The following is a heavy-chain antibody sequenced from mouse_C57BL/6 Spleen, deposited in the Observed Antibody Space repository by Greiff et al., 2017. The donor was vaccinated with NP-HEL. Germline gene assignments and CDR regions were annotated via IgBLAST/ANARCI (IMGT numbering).Heavy chain of an antibody. CDR3: ARLAMGAMDY. J-gene: IGHJ4*01. D-gene: IGHD2-3*01. V-gene: IGHV5-9*01. Sequence: EVQLVESGGGLVKPGGSLKLSCAASGFTFSSYTMSWVRQTPEKRLEWVATISGGGGNTYYPDSVKGRFTISRDNAKNTLYLQMSSLRSEDTALYYCARLAMGAMDYWGQGTSVTVSS. CDR1: GFTFSSYT. CDR2: ISGGGGNT.